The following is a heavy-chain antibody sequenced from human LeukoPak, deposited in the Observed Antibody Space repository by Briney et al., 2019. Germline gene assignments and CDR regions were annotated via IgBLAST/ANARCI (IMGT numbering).Heavy chain of an antibody. CDR1: GGSISSYY. J-gene: IGHJ4*02. V-gene: IGHV4-59*08. Sequence: SETLSLTCTVSGGSISSYYWSWIRQPPGKGLEWIGYIYYSGSTNYNPSLRSRVTISVDTSKNQFSLKLSSVRAADTAVYYCARGGNYGDYDGYFDYWGQGTLVTVSS. CDR3: ARGGNYGDYDGYFDY. CDR2: IYYSGST. D-gene: IGHD4-17*01.